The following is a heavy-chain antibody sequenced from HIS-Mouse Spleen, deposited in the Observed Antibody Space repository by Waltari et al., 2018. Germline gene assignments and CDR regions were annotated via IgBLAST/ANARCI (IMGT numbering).Heavy chain of an antibody. Sequence: QLQLQESGPGLVKPSETLSLTCTVSGGSISSSSYYWGWIRQPPGKGLEWIGSIYYSGSPYYNPSLKSRVTISVDTSKNQFSLKLSSVTAADTAVYYCAREIPYSSSWYDWYFDLWGLGTLVTVSS. CDR2: IYYSGSP. CDR3: AREIPYSSSWYDWYFDL. V-gene: IGHV4-39*07. CDR1: GGSISSSSYY. J-gene: IGHJ2*01. D-gene: IGHD6-13*01.